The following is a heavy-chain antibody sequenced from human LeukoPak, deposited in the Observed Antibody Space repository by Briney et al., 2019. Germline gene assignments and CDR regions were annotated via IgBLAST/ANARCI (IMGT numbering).Heavy chain of an antibody. CDR2: IKENGAEQ. Sequence: GGSLRLSCEASGFSFSNYWMSWVRQAPGKGPEWLAHIKENGAEQNYADSVQGRFTISRDNVKQSLCLQMNNLRVEDRAVYYCARGPGDFDASDIWGQGTMVTVSS. D-gene: IGHD3-16*01. CDR1: GFSFSNYW. V-gene: IGHV3-7*01. J-gene: IGHJ3*02. CDR3: ARGPGDFDASDI.